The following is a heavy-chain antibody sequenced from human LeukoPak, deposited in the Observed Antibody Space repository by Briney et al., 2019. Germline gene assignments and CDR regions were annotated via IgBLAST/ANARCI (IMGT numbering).Heavy chain of an antibody. CDR1: GSTVTTNY. CDR2: IYSDGST. J-gene: IGHJ3*02. V-gene: IGHV3-66*01. D-gene: IGHD3-9*01. Sequence: GGSLRLSCAASGSTVTTNYMTWVRQAPGKGLEWVSVIYSDGSTYYADSVRGRFTMSRDDSKNTVYLQLNRLRGEDTAIYYCAGSRYLDWGGAFDMWGQGTMVTVSS. CDR3: AGSRYLDWGGAFDM.